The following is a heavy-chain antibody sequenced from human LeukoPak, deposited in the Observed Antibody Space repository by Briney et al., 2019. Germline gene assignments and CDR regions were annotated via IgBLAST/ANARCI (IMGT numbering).Heavy chain of an antibody. V-gene: IGHV4-34*01. CDR1: GGSFSGYY. CDR3: ARQGHYDRSLTVDEAFDI. CDR2: INHSGST. D-gene: IGHD3-22*01. Sequence: SETLSLTCAVYGGSFSGYYWSWIRQPPGKGLEWIGEINHSGSTNYNPSLKSRVTISVDTSKNEFSLKMSSVTAADTAVYYCARQGHYDRSLTVDEAFDIWGQGTMVTVSS. J-gene: IGHJ3*02.